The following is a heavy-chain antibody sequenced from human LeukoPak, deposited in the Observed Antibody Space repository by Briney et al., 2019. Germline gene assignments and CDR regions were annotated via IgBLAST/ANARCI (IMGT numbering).Heavy chain of an antibody. CDR3: ARHTTALFDC. Sequence: SETLSLTCTVSGGSISSGDYYWSWIRQPPGKGLEWIGYIYYGGSTYYNPSLKSRVTISLDTSKNQFSLKLNSVTAADTAVYYCARHTTALFDCWGQGTLVTVSS. D-gene: IGHD4-11*01. J-gene: IGHJ4*02. CDR2: IYYGGST. V-gene: IGHV4-30-4*01. CDR1: GGSISSGDYY.